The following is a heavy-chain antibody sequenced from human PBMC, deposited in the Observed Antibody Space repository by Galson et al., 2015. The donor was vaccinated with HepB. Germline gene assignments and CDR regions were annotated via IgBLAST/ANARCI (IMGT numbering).Heavy chain of an antibody. CDR1: GGTFSSYA. Sequence: SVKVSCKASGGTFSSYAISWVRQAPGQGLEWMGGIIPIFGTANYAQKFQGRVTITADKSTSTAYMELSSLRSEDTAVYYCARERSSGWFRMDVWGQGTTVTVSS. V-gene: IGHV1-69*06. D-gene: IGHD6-19*01. CDR2: IIPIFGTA. J-gene: IGHJ6*02. CDR3: ARERSSGWFRMDV.